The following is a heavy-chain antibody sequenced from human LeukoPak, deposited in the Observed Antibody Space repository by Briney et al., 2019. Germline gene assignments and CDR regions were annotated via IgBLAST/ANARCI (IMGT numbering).Heavy chain of an antibody. D-gene: IGHD3-22*01. Sequence: PGGSLRLSCAASGFTFSSYEMNWVRQAPGKGLEWVSYISSSSSTIYYADSVKGRFTISRDNAKNSLYLQMNSLRAEDTAVYYCARGLYYYDSSGYYDYWGQGTLVTVSS. J-gene: IGHJ4*02. V-gene: IGHV3-48*01. CDR3: ARGLYYYDSSGYYDY. CDR1: GFTFSSYE. CDR2: ISSSSSTI.